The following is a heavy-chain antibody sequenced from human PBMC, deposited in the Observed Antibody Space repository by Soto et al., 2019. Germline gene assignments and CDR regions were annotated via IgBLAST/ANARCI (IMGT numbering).Heavy chain of an antibody. CDR3: AKNWNWGSLVH. Sequence: PSETLSLTCTVSDDSISTDCCSWIRQSPGKGLEWIGFIYYGGSTNYNPSLKSRVTISVDTPKNQFSLKLSSVTAADTAVYYCAKNWNWGSLVHWGQGTLVTVSS. CDR1: DDSISTDC. V-gene: IGHV4-59*08. CDR2: IYYGGST. D-gene: IGHD7-27*01. J-gene: IGHJ4*02.